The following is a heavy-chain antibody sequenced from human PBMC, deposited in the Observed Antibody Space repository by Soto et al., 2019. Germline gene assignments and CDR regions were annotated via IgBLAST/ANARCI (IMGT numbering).Heavy chain of an antibody. CDR1: GFKFDNFG. CDR3: ARDRGVGATNAKDY. V-gene: IGHV3-33*08. D-gene: IGHD1-26*01. J-gene: IGHJ4*02. CDR2: IWHDGTNE. Sequence: QGRLVASGGGVVQPGRSLRLSCAASGFKFDNFGMHWVRQAPGKVPEWVAVIWHDGTNEHYADSVKGRFTIARDNSKNTVYLQMNSLRGDDTAMYYCARDRGVGATNAKDYWGQGTRVTVSA.